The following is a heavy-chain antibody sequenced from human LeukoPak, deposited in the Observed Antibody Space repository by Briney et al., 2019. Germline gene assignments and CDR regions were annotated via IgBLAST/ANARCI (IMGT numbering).Heavy chain of an antibody. V-gene: IGHV1-18*01. J-gene: IGHJ4*02. CDR2: ISAYNGNT. Sequence: ASVKVSCKASGYTFTNYGIRWVRQAPGQGLEWMGWISAYNGNTNYAQKLQGRVTMTTDTSTSTAYMELRSLRSDDTAVYYCARDMVVRGVIIIQGYDYWGQGTLVTVSS. D-gene: IGHD3-10*01. CDR1: GYTFTNYG. CDR3: ARDMVVRGVIIIQGYDY.